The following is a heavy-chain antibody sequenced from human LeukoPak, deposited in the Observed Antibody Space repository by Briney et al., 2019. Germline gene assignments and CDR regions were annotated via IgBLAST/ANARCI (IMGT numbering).Heavy chain of an antibody. D-gene: IGHD4-17*01. CDR2: ISSSSSYI. V-gene: IGHV3-21*03. J-gene: IGHJ3*02. CDR3: AKGGYGDYVWAFDI. CDR1: GFTFSSYS. Sequence: GGSLRLSCAASGFTFSSYSMNWVRQAPGKGLEWVSSISSSSSYIYYADSVKGRFTISRDNAKNSLYLQMNSLRAEDTAVYYRAKGGYGDYVWAFDIWGQGTMVTVSS.